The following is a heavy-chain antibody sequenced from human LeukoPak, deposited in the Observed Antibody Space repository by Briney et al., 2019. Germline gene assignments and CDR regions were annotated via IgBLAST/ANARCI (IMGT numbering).Heavy chain of an antibody. Sequence: GGSLRLSCAASGFTFDDYAMHWVREAPGKGLEWVSGISWNSGSIGYADSVKGRFTISRDNAKNSLYLQMNSLRAEDTALYYCAKDLFYSSSWPTFDYWGQGTLVTVSS. V-gene: IGHV3-9*01. D-gene: IGHD6-13*01. CDR1: GFTFDDYA. J-gene: IGHJ4*02. CDR3: AKDLFYSSSWPTFDY. CDR2: ISWNSGSI.